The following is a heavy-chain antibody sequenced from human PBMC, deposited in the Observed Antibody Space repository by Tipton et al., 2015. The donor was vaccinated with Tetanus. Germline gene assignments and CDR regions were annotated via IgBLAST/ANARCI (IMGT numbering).Heavy chain of an antibody. J-gene: IGHJ4*02. CDR3: ARANYDFPKKGPFDS. V-gene: IGHV4-61*08. Sequence: TLSLTCSVSGASVRSGDYQWNWIRQPPGKGLEWLAYSSNSGRTNSNYSLKSRITISQDKSKNQFSLRLTSVTAADTAVYYCARANYDFPKKGPFDSWGPGSLVIVSS. D-gene: IGHD3-3*01. CDR1: GASVRSGDYQ. CDR2: SSNSGRT.